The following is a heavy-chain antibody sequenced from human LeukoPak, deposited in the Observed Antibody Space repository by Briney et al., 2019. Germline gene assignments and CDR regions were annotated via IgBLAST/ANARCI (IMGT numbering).Heavy chain of an antibody. CDR1: GFTFSSYW. CDR3: ARDNGNKYYFDY. D-gene: IGHD2-8*01. CDR2: INSDGSTT. Sequence: GGSLRLSCAASGFTFSSYWMHWVRQAPGKGLVWVSRINSDGSTTSYADSVKGRFTISRDNAKNTLYLQMNSLRAEDTAVYYCARDNGNKYYFDYWGQGTLVTVSS. J-gene: IGHJ4*02. V-gene: IGHV3-74*01.